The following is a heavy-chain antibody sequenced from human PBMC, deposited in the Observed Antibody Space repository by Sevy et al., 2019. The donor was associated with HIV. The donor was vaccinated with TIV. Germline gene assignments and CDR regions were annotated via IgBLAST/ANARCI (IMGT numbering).Heavy chain of an antibody. Sequence: GGSLRLSCAASGFSVSSNYMSWVRQAPGKGPEWVSVIHSGGKISYADSVQGRFTISRDNSTNTLYLQMNSLRAEDTAVYYCAREDIVLGEDNYYGIDVWGQGTTVTVSS. CDR2: IHSGGKI. CDR3: AREDIVLGEDNYYGIDV. CDR1: GFSVSSNY. V-gene: IGHV3-53*01. J-gene: IGHJ6*02. D-gene: IGHD2-15*01.